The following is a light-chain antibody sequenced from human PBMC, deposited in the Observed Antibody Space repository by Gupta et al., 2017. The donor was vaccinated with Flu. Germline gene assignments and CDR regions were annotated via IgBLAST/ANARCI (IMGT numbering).Light chain of an antibody. CDR2: DGN. Sequence: SCAGTISDVVGYEYVSWDHQHPDEPHNVMIYDGNNRPAEVANRFSGSKSDSTASLTISGRQDEDEADYYCSSYTSSSTLVFGGGTKRTVL. CDR3: SSYTSSSTLV. CDR1: ISDVVGYEY. V-gene: IGLV2-14*03. J-gene: IGLJ2*01.